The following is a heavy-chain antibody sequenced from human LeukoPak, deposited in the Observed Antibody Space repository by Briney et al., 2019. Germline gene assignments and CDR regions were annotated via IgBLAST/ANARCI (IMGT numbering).Heavy chain of an antibody. D-gene: IGHD1-14*01. V-gene: IGHV4-61*02. J-gene: IGHJ4*02. CDR3: ARDNVAGRGTSYYFDY. CDR2: IYTSGST. CDR1: GGSISSGSYY. Sequence: SETLSLTCTVSGGSISSGSYYWSWIRQPAGKGLEWIGRIYTSGSTNYNPSLKSRVTISVDTSKNQFSLKLSSVTAADTAVYYCARDNVAGRGTSYYFDYWGQGTLVTASS.